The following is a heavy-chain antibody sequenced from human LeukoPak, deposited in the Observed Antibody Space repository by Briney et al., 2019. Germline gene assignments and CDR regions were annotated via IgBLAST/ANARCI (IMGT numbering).Heavy chain of an antibody. Sequence: SETLSLTCTVSGGSVSRSPYYWGWIRQPPGKGLEWIGNIYYSGSTYYNPSLKSRVTISVDTSKNQFSLKLSSVTAADTAVYYCAGNRYGSGSSSYWGQGTLVTVSS. V-gene: IGHV4-39*07. J-gene: IGHJ4*02. CDR1: GGSVSRSPYY. D-gene: IGHD3-10*01. CDR3: AGNRYGSGSSSY. CDR2: IYYSGST.